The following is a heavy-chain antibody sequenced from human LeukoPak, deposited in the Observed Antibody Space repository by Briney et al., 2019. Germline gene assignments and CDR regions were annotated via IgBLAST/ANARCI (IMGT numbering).Heavy chain of an antibody. V-gene: IGHV1-69*13. CDR2: IIPIFGTA. Sequence: GASVKVSCKASGGTFSSYAISWVRQAPGQGLEWMGGIIPIFGTANYAQKFQGRVTITADESTSTAYMELSSLRSEDTAVYYCARGLPSGYCSSTSCYTAFDYWGQGTLVTVSS. D-gene: IGHD2-2*02. CDR3: ARGLPSGYCSSTSCYTAFDY. CDR1: GGTFSSYA. J-gene: IGHJ4*02.